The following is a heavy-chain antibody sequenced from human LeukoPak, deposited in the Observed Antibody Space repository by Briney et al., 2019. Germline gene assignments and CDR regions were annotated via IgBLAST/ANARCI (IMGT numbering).Heavy chain of an antibody. CDR1: GGSFSGYY. Sequence: SETLSLTCAVYGGSFSGYYWSWIRQPPGKGLEWIGEINHSGSTNYNPSPKSRVTISVDTSKNQFSLKLSSVTAADTAVYYCARILPRSVKQWQPFEYWGQGTLVTVSS. J-gene: IGHJ4*02. V-gene: IGHV4-34*01. D-gene: IGHD6-19*01. CDR2: INHSGST. CDR3: ARILPRSVKQWQPFEY.